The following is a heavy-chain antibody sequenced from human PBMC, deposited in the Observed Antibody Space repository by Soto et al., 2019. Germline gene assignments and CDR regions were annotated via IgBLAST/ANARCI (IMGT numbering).Heavy chain of an antibody. V-gene: IGHV3-30-3*01. J-gene: IGHJ4*02. D-gene: IGHD4-17*01. CDR3: ASDYGDYVGADY. CDR1: GFTCSSYA. CDR2: ISYDGSNK. Sequence: QVQLVESGGGVVQPGRSLRLSCAASGFTCSSYAMHWVRQAPGKGLEWVAVISYDGSNKYYADSVKGRFTISRDNSKNTLYLQMNSLRAEDTAVYYCASDYGDYVGADYWGQGTLVTVSS.